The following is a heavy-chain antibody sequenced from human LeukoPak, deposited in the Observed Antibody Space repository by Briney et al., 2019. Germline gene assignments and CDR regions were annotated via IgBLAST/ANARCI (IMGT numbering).Heavy chain of an antibody. V-gene: IGHV3-53*01. CDR3: ARGSRGSAAVVAPRSFDI. CDR2: TYTGGNS. D-gene: IGHD3-22*01. CDR1: GFTVSSIH. J-gene: IGHJ3*02. Sequence: GGSLRLSCAASGFTVSSIHMVWVRQDPGKGLEWVSVTYTGGNSYYADSVKGRFIISRDISKNTLYLQMNSLRAEDSALYYCARGSRGSAAVVAPRSFDIWGQGTMVTVSS.